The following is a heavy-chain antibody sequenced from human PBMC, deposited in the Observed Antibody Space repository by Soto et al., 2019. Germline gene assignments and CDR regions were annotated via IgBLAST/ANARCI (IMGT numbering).Heavy chain of an antibody. CDR3: ARDVLGFWGFFDI. J-gene: IGHJ3*02. Sequence: ASVKVSCKASGYTXTGYYMHWVRQAPGQGLEWMGWINPNSGGTNYAQKFQGWVTMTRDTSISTAYMELSRLRSDDTAVYYCARDVLGFWGFFDIWGQGTMVTVSS. V-gene: IGHV1-2*04. D-gene: IGHD3-16*01. CDR2: INPNSGGT. CDR1: GYTXTGYY.